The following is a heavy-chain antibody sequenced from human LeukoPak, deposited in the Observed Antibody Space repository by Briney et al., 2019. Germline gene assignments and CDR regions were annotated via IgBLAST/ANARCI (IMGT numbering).Heavy chain of an antibody. Sequence: GGSLRLSCAASGFTFSDYSVNWVRQAQWKGLEWISYISASSATIHYADSVKGRFSISRDNAKNSLYLQVNSLRAEDTAVYYCARDLNWGLDYWGQGTLVTVSS. J-gene: IGHJ4*02. V-gene: IGHV3-48*01. CDR1: GFTFSDYS. D-gene: IGHD7-27*01. CDR3: ARDLNWGLDY. CDR2: ISASSATI.